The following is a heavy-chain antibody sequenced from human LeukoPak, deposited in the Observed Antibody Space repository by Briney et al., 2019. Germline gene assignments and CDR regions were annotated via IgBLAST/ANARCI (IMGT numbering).Heavy chain of an antibody. V-gene: IGHV3-9*01. CDR2: ISWDSGTI. CDR3: AKGSAGDFDY. J-gene: IGHJ4*02. Sequence: GGSLRLSCAAAGFTFEDYAMHWVHQAPGKGLEWVSGISWDSGTIGYADSVKGRFTISRDNAKNSLYLQMNSLRAEDTALYYCAKGSAGDFDYWGQGTLVTVSS. CDR1: GFTFEDYA. D-gene: IGHD6-13*01.